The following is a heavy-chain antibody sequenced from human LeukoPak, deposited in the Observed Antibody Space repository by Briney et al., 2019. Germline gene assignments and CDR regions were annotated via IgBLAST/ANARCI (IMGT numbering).Heavy chain of an antibody. CDR1: GFTFSSYA. V-gene: IGHV3-23*01. CDR3: AKVSGRIQIWPQPFGDGMDV. J-gene: IGHJ6*02. D-gene: IGHD3-10*01. Sequence: HSGGSLRLSCAASGFTFSSYAMSWVRQAPGKGLEWVSAISGSGGSTYYADSVKGRFTISRDNSKNMLYLQMNSLRAEDTAVYYCAKVSGRIQIWPQPFGDGMDVWGQGTTVTVSS. CDR2: ISGSGGST.